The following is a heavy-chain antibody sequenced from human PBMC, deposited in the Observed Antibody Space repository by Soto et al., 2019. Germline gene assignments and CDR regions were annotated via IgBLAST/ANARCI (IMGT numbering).Heavy chain of an antibody. CDR2: IYPGGTT. V-gene: IGHV3-53*01. Sequence: EVQLVESGGGLIQPGGSLRLSCAPSGFSVSSNYISWVRQAPGKGLEWVSVIYPGGTTAYAASVRDRFTISRDNSKNTLYLQMSSLRAKDTAVYYCVSGPYTSGEHYGMDVWGQGTTVTVSS. J-gene: IGHJ6*02. CDR3: VSGPYTSGEHYGMDV. D-gene: IGHD6-25*01. CDR1: GFSVSSNY.